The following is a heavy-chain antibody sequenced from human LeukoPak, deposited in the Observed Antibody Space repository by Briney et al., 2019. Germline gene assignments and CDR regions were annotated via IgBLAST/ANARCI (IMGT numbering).Heavy chain of an antibody. Sequence: PGGSLRLSCAASRFTFSDYAMNWVRQAPGKGLEWASAINGGGGRTYYAESVRGRFTISRDNSKNTLYLQMSSLRAEDTAVYYCAKGSEYLWGSLETYYFYYMDVWGKGTTVTVSS. V-gene: IGHV3-23*01. D-gene: IGHD3-16*01. CDR1: RFTFSDYA. J-gene: IGHJ6*03. CDR3: AKGSEYLWGSLETYYFYYMDV. CDR2: INGGGGRT.